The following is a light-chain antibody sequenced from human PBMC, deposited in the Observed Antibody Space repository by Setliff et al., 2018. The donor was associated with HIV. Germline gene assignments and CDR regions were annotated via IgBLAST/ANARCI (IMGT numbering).Light chain of an antibody. CDR3: CSYTSSLTYV. CDR1: SSDVGSYNF. J-gene: IGLJ1*01. CDR2: DVS. Sequence: ALTQPASVSGSPGQSITISCSGTSSDVGSYNFVSWYQQHPGKAPQLIIYDVSQRPSGVSSRFSGSKSGNTASLTISGLPSEDQADYYCCSYTSSLTYVFGTGTRSPS. V-gene: IGLV2-14*03.